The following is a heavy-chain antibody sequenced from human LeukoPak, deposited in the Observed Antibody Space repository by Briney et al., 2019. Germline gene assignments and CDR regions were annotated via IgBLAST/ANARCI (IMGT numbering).Heavy chain of an antibody. D-gene: IGHD1-26*01. V-gene: IGHV3-21*01. J-gene: IGHJ3*02. CDR3: ASYRGPSTFDI. CDR2: ISSSSSYI. Sequence: GGSLRLSCAASGFTFSSYSMNWVRQAPGKGLEWVSSISSSSSYIYYADSVKGRFTISRDNAKNSLYLQMNSLRAEDTAVYYCASYRGPSTFDIWGQGTMVTVSS. CDR1: GFTFSSYS.